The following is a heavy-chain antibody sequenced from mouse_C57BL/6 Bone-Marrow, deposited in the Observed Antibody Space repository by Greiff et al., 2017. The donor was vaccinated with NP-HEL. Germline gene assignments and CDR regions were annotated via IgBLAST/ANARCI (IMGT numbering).Heavy chain of an antibody. V-gene: IGHV4-1*01. Sequence: EADGVDFSRYWMSWVRRAPGKGLEWIGEINPDSSTINYAPSLKDKFIISRDNAKNTLYLQMSKVRSEDTALYYCASFYYGNWYFDVWGTGTTVTVSS. J-gene: IGHJ1*03. D-gene: IGHD1-1*01. CDR1: GVDFSRYW. CDR3: ASFYYGNWYFDV. CDR2: INPDSSTI.